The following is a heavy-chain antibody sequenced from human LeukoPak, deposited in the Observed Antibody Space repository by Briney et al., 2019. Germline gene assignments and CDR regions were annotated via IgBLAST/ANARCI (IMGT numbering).Heavy chain of an antibody. CDR3: ARGREYYDSSGYWPLYYFDY. CDR2: IYYSGST. CDR1: GGSISSSSYY. J-gene: IGHJ4*02. V-gene: IGHV4-39*07. D-gene: IGHD3-22*01. Sequence: SETLSLTCTVSGGSISSSSYYWGWIRQPPGKGLEWIGSIYYSGSTNYNPSLKSRVTISVDTSKNQFSLKLSSVTAADTAVYYCARGREYYDSSGYWPLYYFDYWGQGTLVTVSS.